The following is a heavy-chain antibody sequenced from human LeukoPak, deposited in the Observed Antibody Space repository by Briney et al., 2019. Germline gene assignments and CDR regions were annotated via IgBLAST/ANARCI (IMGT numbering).Heavy chain of an antibody. Sequence: SVKVSCKASGGTFSSYTISWVRQAPGQGLEWMGRIIPILGIANYAQKFQGRVTITADKSTSTAYMELSSLRSEDTAVYYCARYPGIAVAGYYFDYWGQGILVTVSS. D-gene: IGHD6-19*01. J-gene: IGHJ4*02. V-gene: IGHV1-69*02. CDR2: IIPILGIA. CDR1: GGTFSSYT. CDR3: ARYPGIAVAGYYFDY.